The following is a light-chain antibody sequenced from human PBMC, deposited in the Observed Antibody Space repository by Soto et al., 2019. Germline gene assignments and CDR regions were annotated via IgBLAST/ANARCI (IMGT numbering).Light chain of an antibody. Sequence: QSALTQPASVSGSPGQSITISCTGISSDLDDFQYVSWYQQHPGKAPKLTIYGVSNRPSGVSNRFSGSKSGNTASLTISGLQTDDEADYYCSAYTSSSIVIFGGGTKLTVL. CDR1: SSDLDDFQY. V-gene: IGLV2-14*03. CDR3: SAYTSSSIVI. J-gene: IGLJ2*01. CDR2: GVS.